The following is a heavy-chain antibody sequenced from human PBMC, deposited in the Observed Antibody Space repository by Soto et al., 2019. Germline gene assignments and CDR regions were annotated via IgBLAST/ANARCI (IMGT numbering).Heavy chain of an antibody. D-gene: IGHD3-10*01. CDR3: ARDGYYYGSGSYPVIPPEYNWFDP. CDR1: GYTFTSYG. Sequence: GASVKVSCKASGYTFTSYGISWVRQAPGQGLEWMGWISAYNGNTNYAQKLQGRVTMTTDTSTSTAYMELRSLRSDDTAVYYCARDGYYYGSGSYPVIPPEYNWFDPWGQGTLVTVSS. J-gene: IGHJ5*02. V-gene: IGHV1-18*01. CDR2: ISAYNGNT.